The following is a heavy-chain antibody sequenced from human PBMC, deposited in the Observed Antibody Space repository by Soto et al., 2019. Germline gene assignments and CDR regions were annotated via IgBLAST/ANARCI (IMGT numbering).Heavy chain of an antibody. CDR3: ARGDYDSSGSEWFVP. D-gene: IGHD3-22*01. J-gene: IGHJ5*02. V-gene: IGHV1-18*01. CDR1: GYTFTSYG. Sequence: ASVKVSCKASGYTFTSYGISWVRQAPGQGLEWMGWISPFFGKANYAQKLQGRVTMTADTSTSTAYMELSSLRSEDTAVYYCARGDYDSSGSEWFVPWGQGTLVTVSS. CDR2: ISPFFGKA.